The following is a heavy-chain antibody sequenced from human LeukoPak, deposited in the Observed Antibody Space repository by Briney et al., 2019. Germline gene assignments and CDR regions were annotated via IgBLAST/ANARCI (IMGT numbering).Heavy chain of an antibody. CDR2: ISSSSSYI. D-gene: IGHD2-2*01. V-gene: IGHV3-21*01. CDR1: GFTFSSYS. J-gene: IGHJ4*02. Sequence: GGSLRLSCAASGFTFSSYSMNWVRQAPGKGLEWVSSISSSSSYIYYADSVKGRFTISRDNAKNSVYLQMNSLRAGDTGIYYCARIGYSSSCTDYWGQGTLVTVSS. CDR3: ARIGYSSSCTDY.